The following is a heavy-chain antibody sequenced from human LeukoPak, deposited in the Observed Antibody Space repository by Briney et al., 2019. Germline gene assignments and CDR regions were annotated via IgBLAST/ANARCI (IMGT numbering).Heavy chain of an antibody. CDR3: ARDRPSYDSSGFNFDY. Sequence: GGSLRLSCAASGFTVSSNYMSWVRQAPGKGLEWVSVIYSGGSTYYADSVKGRFTISRDNSKNTLYLQMNSLRAEDTAVYYCARDRPSYDSSGFNFDYWGQGTLVTVSS. CDR2: IYSGGST. V-gene: IGHV3-53*01. CDR1: GFTVSSNY. J-gene: IGHJ4*02. D-gene: IGHD3-22*01.